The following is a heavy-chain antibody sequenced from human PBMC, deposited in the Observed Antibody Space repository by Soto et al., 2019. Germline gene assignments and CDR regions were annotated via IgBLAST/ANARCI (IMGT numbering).Heavy chain of an antibody. V-gene: IGHV3-23*01. D-gene: IGHD2-8*01. CDR2: ISGGGDGT. CDR3: AKKGLGSLATYCTTGDCHYAFDV. J-gene: IGHJ3*01. CDR1: GFTFYNYA. Sequence: EVQLLESGGGLVRPGGSLRLYCAASGFTFYNYAMNWVRQAPGKGLEGVSTISGGGDGTYYADSVKGRFTISRDNSRKTVYLQMNSLRAEDTAVYYCAKKGLGSLATYCTTGDCHYAFDVWGQGTLVTVSS.